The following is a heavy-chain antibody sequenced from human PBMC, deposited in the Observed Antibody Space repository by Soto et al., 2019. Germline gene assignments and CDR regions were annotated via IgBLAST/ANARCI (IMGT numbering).Heavy chain of an antibody. CDR2: INAGNGNT. J-gene: IGHJ3*02. D-gene: IGHD3-22*01. CDR1: GYTFTSYA. V-gene: IGHV1-3*01. Sequence: ASVKVSCKASGYTFTSYAMHWVRQAPGQRLEWMGWINAGNGNTKYSQMIQGRVTITRDTSASTAYMELSSLRSEDTAVYYCARRSQYYDGSGPLRGYASDIWGQGTMVTVSS. CDR3: ARRSQYYDGSGPLRGYASDI.